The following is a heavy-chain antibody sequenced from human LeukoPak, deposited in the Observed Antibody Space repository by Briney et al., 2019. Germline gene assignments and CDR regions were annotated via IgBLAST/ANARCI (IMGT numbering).Heavy chain of an antibody. CDR1: GFTFSSYS. D-gene: IGHD2-2*01. CDR3: ARVEVVVPAAPSDY. J-gene: IGHJ4*02. V-gene: IGHV3-21*01. Sequence: PGGSLRLSCAASGFTFSSYSMNWVRQAPGKGLEWVSSISSSSSYIYYADSVKGRFTISRDNAKNSLYLQMNSLRAEDTAVYYCARVEVVVPAAPSDYWGQGTLVTVSS. CDR2: ISSSSSYI.